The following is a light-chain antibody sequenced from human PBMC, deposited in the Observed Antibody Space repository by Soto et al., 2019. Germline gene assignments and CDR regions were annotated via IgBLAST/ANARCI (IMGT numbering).Light chain of an antibody. J-gene: IGLJ2*01. CDR2: NVS. CDR3: SSYAGSYVV. V-gene: IGLV2-11*01. CDR1: SSDVGGYNY. Sequence: QSALTQPRSLSGSPGQSVTISCTGTSSDVGGYNYVSWYQQYPGKAPKLMIYNVSKRPSGVPDRFSGSKSGNTASLTISGLQAEDEADYYCSSYAGSYVVFGGGTKLTVL.